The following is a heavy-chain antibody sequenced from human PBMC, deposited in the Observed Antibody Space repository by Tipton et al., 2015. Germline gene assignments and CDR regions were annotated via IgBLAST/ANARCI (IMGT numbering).Heavy chain of an antibody. Sequence: TLSLTCTVSGDSFRDYYWAWIRQPAGKGLKWIGHIYSSGSSKYNPSLKSRATMSIDTSKNQFSLKLTSVTAADTAIYYCGRDRLAVAGIDYWGQGTLVTVSS. CDR3: GRDRLAVAGIDY. CDR1: GDSFRDYY. CDR2: IYSSGSS. J-gene: IGHJ4*02. V-gene: IGHV4-4*07. D-gene: IGHD6-19*01.